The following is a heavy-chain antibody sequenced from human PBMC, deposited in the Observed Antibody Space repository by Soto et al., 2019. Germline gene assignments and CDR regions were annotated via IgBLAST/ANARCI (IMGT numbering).Heavy chain of an antibody. CDR3: ARPYCSSTSCYDDY. J-gene: IGHJ4*02. D-gene: IGHD2-2*01. V-gene: IGHV3-30-3*01. Sequence: PGGSLRLSCAASGFTFSSYAMHRVRQAPGKGLEWVAVISYDGSNKYYADSVKGRFTISRDNSKNTLYLQMNSLRAEDTAVYYCARPYCSSTSCYDDYWGQGTLVTVSS. CDR1: GFTFSSYA. CDR2: ISYDGSNK.